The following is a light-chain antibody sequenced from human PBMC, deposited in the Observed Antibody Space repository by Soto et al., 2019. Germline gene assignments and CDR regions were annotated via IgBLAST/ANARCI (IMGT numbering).Light chain of an antibody. J-gene: IGKJ2*01. V-gene: IGKV3D-20*01. Sequence: EIVLTQSPATLSLSPGERATLSCGASQSVSSSYLAWYQQKPGLAPRLLIYDASSRATGIPDRFSGSGSETDFTLTISRLEPEDFEVYYCQQYGSSPPYTFGQGTKLEIK. CDR2: DAS. CDR3: QQYGSSPPYT. CDR1: QSVSSSY.